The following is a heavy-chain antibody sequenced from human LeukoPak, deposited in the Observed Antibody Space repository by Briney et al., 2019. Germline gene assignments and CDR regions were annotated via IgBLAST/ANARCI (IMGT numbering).Heavy chain of an antibody. CDR2: INHSGST. Sequence: SETLSLTCAVYGGSFSGYYWSWIRQPPGKGLEWIGEINHSGSTYYNPSLKSRVTISVDTSKNQFSLKLSSVTAADTAVYYCARDPFCSSSWLVDYWGQGTLVTVSS. J-gene: IGHJ4*02. CDR1: GGSFSGYY. V-gene: IGHV4-34*01. D-gene: IGHD6-13*01. CDR3: ARDPFCSSSWLVDY.